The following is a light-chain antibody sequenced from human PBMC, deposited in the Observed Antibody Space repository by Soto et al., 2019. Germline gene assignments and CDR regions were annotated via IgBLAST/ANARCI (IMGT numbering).Light chain of an antibody. CDR3: WVFDSDARV. J-gene: IGLJ3*02. V-gene: IGLV7-46*01. CDR2: DTS. Sequence: QAVVTQEPSLTVSPGGTVTLTCGSSTAPVTSGHYTYWFQQKPGQAPRPLLYDTSIKHSWTPAWFSGSLLGGKAALTLSGAQSEDEASYYCWVFDSDARVFGGGTKLTVL. CDR1: TAPVTSGHY.